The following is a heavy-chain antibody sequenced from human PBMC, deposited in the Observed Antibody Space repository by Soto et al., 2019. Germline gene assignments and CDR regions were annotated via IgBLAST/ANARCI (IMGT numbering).Heavy chain of an antibody. D-gene: IGHD3-10*01. CDR2: ISAYKGNT. V-gene: IGHV1-18*01. J-gene: IGHJ4*02. CDR3: ARHYGSGSYLGSYFDY. CDR1: GYTFTSYG. Sequence: ASVKVSCKASGYTFTSYGISWVRRAPGQGLEWMGWISAYKGNTNYAQKLQGRVTMTTDTSTSTAYMELRSLRSDDTAVYYCARHYGSGSYLGSYFDYWGQGTLVTVSS.